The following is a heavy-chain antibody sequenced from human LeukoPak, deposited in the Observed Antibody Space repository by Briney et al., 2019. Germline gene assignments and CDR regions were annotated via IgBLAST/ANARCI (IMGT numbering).Heavy chain of an antibody. Sequence: KASETLSLTCTVSGGSISSYYWSWIRQPPGKGLEWIGYIYYSGSTNYNPSLKSRVTISVDTSKNQFSLKLSSVTAADTAVYYCATSNRITMVRGALGYWGQGTLVTVSS. J-gene: IGHJ4*02. V-gene: IGHV4-59*12. CDR3: ATSNRITMVRGALGY. D-gene: IGHD3-10*01. CDR1: GGSISSYY. CDR2: IYYSGST.